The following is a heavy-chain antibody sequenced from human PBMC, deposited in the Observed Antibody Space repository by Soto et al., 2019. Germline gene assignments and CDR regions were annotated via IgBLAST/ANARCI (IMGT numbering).Heavy chain of an antibody. V-gene: IGHV3-30*18. D-gene: IGHD6-13*01. CDR1: VFTFNNYG. CDR3: AKDGDTAAAAYYFDY. CDR2: LSYDGGDK. Sequence: GPLRLSCAAYVFTFNNYGMHWVREAPGKGLEWVAVLSYDGGDKYYSDSVKGRFTISRDNFKKTLYLQLNSLRPEDTAIYYCAKDGDTAAAAYYFDYWGQGTLVTVSS. J-gene: IGHJ4*02.